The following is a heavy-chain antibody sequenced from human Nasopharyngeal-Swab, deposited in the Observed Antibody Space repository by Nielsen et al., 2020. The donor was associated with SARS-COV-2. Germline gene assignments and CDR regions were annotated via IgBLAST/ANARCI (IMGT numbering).Heavy chain of an antibody. CDR1: GYTFTNYD. V-gene: IGHV1-8*01. Sequence: ASVKVSCKASGYTFTNYDINWVRQATGQGLEWMGWMNPNSGNTGYAQKFQGRVTMTRNTSISTAYMELSSLRSEDTAVYYCAAQPLVVAATGGFDPWGQGTLVTVSS. D-gene: IGHD2-15*01. CDR2: MNPNSGNT. CDR3: AAQPLVVAATGGFDP. J-gene: IGHJ5*02.